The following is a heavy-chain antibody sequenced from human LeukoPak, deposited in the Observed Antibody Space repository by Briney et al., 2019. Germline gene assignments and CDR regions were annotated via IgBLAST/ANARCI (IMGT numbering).Heavy chain of an antibody. V-gene: IGHV1-18*01. J-gene: IGHJ4*02. CDR1: GYTFTSYG. Sequence: ASVKVSCKASGYTFTSYGISWVRQAPGQGLEWMGWISAYNGNTNYAQKLQGRVTMTTDTSTSTGYMELRSLRSDDTAVYYCARAKDSYYDFWSGYFERMEIFDYWGQGTLVTVSS. D-gene: IGHD3-3*01. CDR2: ISAYNGNT. CDR3: ARAKDSYYDFWSGYFERMEIFDY.